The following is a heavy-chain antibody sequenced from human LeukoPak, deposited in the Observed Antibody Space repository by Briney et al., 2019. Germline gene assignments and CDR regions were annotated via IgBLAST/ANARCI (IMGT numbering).Heavy chain of an antibody. CDR2: ISYDGSTI. D-gene: IGHD5-18*01. V-gene: IGHV3-30*18. CDR1: GFTFSSYD. CDR3: AKAKSYSSGSSGY. J-gene: IGHJ4*02. Sequence: GRSLRLSCAASGFTFSSYDMHWVRQAPGKGLEWVAVISYDGSTIYYADSVKGRSTISRDNSKNTLYLQMNSLEAEDTAVYYCAKAKSYSSGSSGYWGQGTPVTVSS.